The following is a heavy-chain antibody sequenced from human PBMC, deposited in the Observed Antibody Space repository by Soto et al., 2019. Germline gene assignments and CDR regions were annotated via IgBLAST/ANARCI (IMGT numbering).Heavy chain of an antibody. CDR2: ISAYNGNT. Sequence: ASVKVSCKASGYTFTSYGISWVRQAPGQGLEWMGWISAYNGNTNYAQKLQGRVTMTTDTSTSTAYMELRSLRSDDTAVYYCARDFYDSSALPNLFDPWAQRAQVTVSS. J-gene: IGHJ5*02. CDR3: ARDFYDSSALPNLFDP. D-gene: IGHD3-22*01. CDR1: GYTFTSYG. V-gene: IGHV1-18*01.